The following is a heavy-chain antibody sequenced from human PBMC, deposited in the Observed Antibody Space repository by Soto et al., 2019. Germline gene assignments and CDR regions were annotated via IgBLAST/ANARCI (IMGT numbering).Heavy chain of an antibody. CDR3: ARDPRGTASRFDY. V-gene: IGHV1-46*01. CDR1: GYTFTDYY. D-gene: IGHD3-16*01. CDR2: INPTDGST. Sequence: QVQLVQSGAEVKKPGASVKVSCTASGYTFTDYYIHWVRQAPGQGLEWMGIINPTDGSTSYPQKFQDRVTMTRDTSTSSVYRELSSLTSEDTAIYYCARDPRGTASRFDYWGQGTLVTVSS. J-gene: IGHJ4*02.